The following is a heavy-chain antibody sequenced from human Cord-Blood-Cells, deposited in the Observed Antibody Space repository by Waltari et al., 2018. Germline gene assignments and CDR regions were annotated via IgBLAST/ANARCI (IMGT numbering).Heavy chain of an antibody. J-gene: IGHJ3*02. Sequence: QVQLVQSAAAGKKPGASVKDYCQASGYTFSCYYMTWLRQAPAQGLEWMGWINPNSGGTNYAQKFQGRVTMTRDTSISTAYMELSRLRSDDTAVYYCAATVANDAFDIWGQGTMVTVSS. CDR3: AATVANDAFDI. CDR1: GYTFSCYY. V-gene: IGHV1-2*02. D-gene: IGHD2-15*01. CDR2: INPNSGGT.